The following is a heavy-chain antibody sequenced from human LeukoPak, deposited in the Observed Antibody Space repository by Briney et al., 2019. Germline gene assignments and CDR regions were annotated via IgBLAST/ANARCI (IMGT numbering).Heavy chain of an antibody. V-gene: IGHV4-38-2*02. D-gene: IGHD3-22*01. J-gene: IGHJ4*02. Sequence: PSETLSLTCTVSGYSISSGYYWGWIRQPPGKGLEWIGYIYYSGSTNYNPSLKSRVTISVDTSKNQFSLKLRSVTAADTAVYYCARRSSGYDYWGQGTLVTVSS. CDR1: GYSISSGYY. CDR3: ARRSSGYDY. CDR2: IYYSGST.